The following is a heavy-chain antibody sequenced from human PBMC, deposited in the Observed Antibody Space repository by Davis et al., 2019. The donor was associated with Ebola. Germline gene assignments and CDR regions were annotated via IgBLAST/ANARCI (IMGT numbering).Heavy chain of an antibody. J-gene: IGHJ3*02. CDR2: ISYDGSNK. CDR1: GFTFSRHG. V-gene: IGHV3-30*03. Sequence: PGGSLRLSCAASGFTFSRHGMHWVRQAPGKGLEWVAVISYDGSNKYYADSVKGRFTISRDNSKNTLYLQMNSLRAEDTAVYYCAAGAWGSDAFDIWGQGTMVTVSS. D-gene: IGHD7-27*01. CDR3: AAGAWGSDAFDI.